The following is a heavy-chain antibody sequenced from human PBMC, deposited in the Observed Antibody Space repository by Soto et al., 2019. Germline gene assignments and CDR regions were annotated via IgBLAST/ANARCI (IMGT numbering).Heavy chain of an antibody. J-gene: IGHJ6*04. CDR1: GGTFSSYA. CDR3: ARGGYSTAWSNFLDRSSLDV. CDR2: IVPLFRTT. D-gene: IGHD5-12*01. Sequence: QVQLVQSGAEAKKPGSSVKVSCKTSGGTFSSYAISWVRQAPGQGLEWMGGIVPLFRTTNYAQKFQGRVTITADPSMYIWYMELSGLRSGDTALYYCARGGYSTAWSNFLDRSSLDVWGKVTKVTVSS. V-gene: IGHV1-69*01.